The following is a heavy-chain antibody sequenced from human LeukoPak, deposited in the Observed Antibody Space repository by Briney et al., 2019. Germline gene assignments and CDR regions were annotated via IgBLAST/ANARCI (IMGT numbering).Heavy chain of an antibody. CDR2: FDPEDGET. CDR3: AREDSSVSGHY. J-gene: IGHJ4*02. V-gene: IGHV1-24*01. Sequence: ASVKVSCKVSGYTLTELSMRWVRQAPGKGLEWMGGFDPEDGETIYAQKFQGRVTMTRDTPISTAYMELSRLRSDDTAVYYCAREDSSVSGHYWGQGTLVTVSS. CDR1: GYTLTELS. D-gene: IGHD6-19*01.